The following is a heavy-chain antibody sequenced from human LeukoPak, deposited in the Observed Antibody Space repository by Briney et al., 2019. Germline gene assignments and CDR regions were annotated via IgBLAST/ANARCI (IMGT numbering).Heavy chain of an antibody. CDR1: GGTFSSYA. V-gene: IGHV1-69*01. CDR2: IIPIFSTA. J-gene: IGHJ3*02. Sequence: GASLKLSCKASGGTFSSYAISWVRQAPGQGLEWMGGIIPIFSTANYAQPFQGRVTITADEPTSTAYMELSSLRSEDTPVYYCARPWQQLTQADAFDIWGPGTMVTVSS. CDR3: ARPWQQLTQADAFDI. D-gene: IGHD6-13*01.